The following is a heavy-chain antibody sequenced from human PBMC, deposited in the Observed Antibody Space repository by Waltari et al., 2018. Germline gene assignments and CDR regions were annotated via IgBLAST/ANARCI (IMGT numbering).Heavy chain of an antibody. CDR2: ISYDGSNK. Sequence: QVQLVESGGGVVQPGRSLRLSCAASGFTFSSYGMHWVRQAPGKGLEWVAGISYDGSNKNYADSVKGRFTIARDNSKNTLYLQMNSLRAEDTAVYYCAKDFRGVTMVRGSFDPWGQGTLVTVSS. CDR1: GFTFSSYG. J-gene: IGHJ5*02. D-gene: IGHD3-10*01. CDR3: AKDFRGVTMVRGSFDP. V-gene: IGHV3-30*18.